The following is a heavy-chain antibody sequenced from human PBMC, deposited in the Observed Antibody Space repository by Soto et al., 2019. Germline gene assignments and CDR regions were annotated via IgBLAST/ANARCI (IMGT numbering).Heavy chain of an antibody. CDR1: GGSISSYY. Sequence: PSETLSLTCTVSGGSISSYYWSWIRQPPGKGLEWIGYIYYSGSTNYNPSLKSRVTISVDTSKNQFSLKLSSVTAADTAVYYCASASGSSWRGYFDYWGPGTLVTVFS. D-gene: IGHD6-13*01. V-gene: IGHV4-59*12. CDR3: ASASGSSWRGYFDY. CDR2: IYYSGST. J-gene: IGHJ4*02.